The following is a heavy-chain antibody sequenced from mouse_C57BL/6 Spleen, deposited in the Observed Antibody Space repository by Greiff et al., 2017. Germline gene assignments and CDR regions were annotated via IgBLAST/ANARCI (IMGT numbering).Heavy chain of an antibody. CDR1: GYTFTSYW. J-gene: IGHJ3*01. V-gene: IGHV1-52*01. Sequence: VQLQQPGAELVRPGSSVKLSCKASGYTFTSYWMHWVKQRPIQGLEWIGNIDPSDSETPYNQKFKDKATLTVDKSSSTAYMQLSSLTSEDSAVYYCARGYYGSSFAYWGQGTLVTVSA. D-gene: IGHD1-1*01. CDR2: IDPSDSET. CDR3: ARGYYGSSFAY.